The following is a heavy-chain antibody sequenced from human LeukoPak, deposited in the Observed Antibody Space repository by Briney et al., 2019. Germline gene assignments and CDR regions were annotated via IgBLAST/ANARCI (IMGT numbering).Heavy chain of an antibody. V-gene: IGHV1-46*01. CDR1: GYTFTGYY. CDR2: INPSGGST. D-gene: IGHD3-16*01. J-gene: IGHJ5*02. Sequence: ASVKVSCKASGYTFTGYYMHWVRQAPGQGLEWMGIINPSGGSTSYAQKFQGRVTMTRDMSTSTVYMELSSLRSEDTAVYYCARDQGVQRSLNWFDPWGQGTLVTVSS. CDR3: ARDQGVQRSLNWFDP.